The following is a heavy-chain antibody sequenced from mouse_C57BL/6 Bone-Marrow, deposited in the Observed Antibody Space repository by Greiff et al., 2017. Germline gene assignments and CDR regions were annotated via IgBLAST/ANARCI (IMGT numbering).Heavy chain of an antibody. CDR1: GFTFSNYW. Sequence: EVHLVESGGGLVQPGGSMKLSCVASGFTFSNYWMNWVRQSPEKGLEWVAQIRLKSDNYATHYAESVKGRFTISRDDSKSSVYLQMNNLRAEDTGIYYCTRIYYYGSSDFLYWYFDVWGTGTTVTVSS. CDR3: TRIYYYGSSDFLYWYFDV. V-gene: IGHV6-3*01. J-gene: IGHJ1*03. CDR2: IRLKSDNYAT. D-gene: IGHD1-1*01.